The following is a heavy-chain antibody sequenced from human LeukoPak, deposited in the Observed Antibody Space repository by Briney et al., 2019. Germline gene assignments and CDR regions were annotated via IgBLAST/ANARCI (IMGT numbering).Heavy chain of an antibody. D-gene: IGHD6-19*01. CDR2: IYYSGST. CDR1: GGSISSGGYS. Sequence: SETLSLTCTVSGGSISSGGYSWSWIRQHPGKGLEWIGYIYYSGSTYYNPSLKSRVTISVDTSKNQFSLKLSSVTAADTAVYYCARGYSSGWFHMDVWGQGTTVTVS. CDR3: ARGYSSGWFHMDV. J-gene: IGHJ6*02. V-gene: IGHV4-31*03.